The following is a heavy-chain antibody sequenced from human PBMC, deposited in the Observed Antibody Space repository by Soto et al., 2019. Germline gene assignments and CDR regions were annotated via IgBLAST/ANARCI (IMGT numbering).Heavy chain of an antibody. CDR2: INPSGGST. Sequence: QVQLVQYGAEVKKPGVSLKVSCKASGYTFTSYYMHWVGQAPGQGLEWMGIINPSGGSTSYAQKFQGRVTMTRDTSTSTVYMELSSLRSEDTAVYYCAREDMITFGGDIWGQGTMVTVSS. J-gene: IGHJ3*02. D-gene: IGHD3-16*01. CDR3: AREDMITFGGDI. CDR1: GYTFTSYY. V-gene: IGHV1-46*01.